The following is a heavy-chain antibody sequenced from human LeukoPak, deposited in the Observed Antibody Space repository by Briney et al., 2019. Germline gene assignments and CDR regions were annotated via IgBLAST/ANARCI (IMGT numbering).Heavy chain of an antibody. Sequence: GGSLRLSCSASGFTFSRYAMHWVRQAPGKGLEYVSAISSNGGSTYYADSVEGRFTISRDNSKNTLYLQMSSLRPEDTAVYYCVRCYYYGSGSYYFDYWGQGTLVTVSS. CDR1: GFTFSRYA. CDR3: VRCYYYGSGSYYFDY. CDR2: ISSNGGST. J-gene: IGHJ4*02. D-gene: IGHD3-10*01. V-gene: IGHV3-64D*06.